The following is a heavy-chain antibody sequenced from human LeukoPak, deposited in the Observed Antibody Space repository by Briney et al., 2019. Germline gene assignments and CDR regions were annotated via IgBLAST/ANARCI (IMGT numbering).Heavy chain of an antibody. Sequence: PGGSLRLSCEASGFIFNNYGMDWVRQAPGKGLEWMTFIQYDGSNKYYSDSVKGRFTISRDNSKNTLYLQMNSLRPEDTAVYYCAKNGGSGWLDYWGQGILVTVSS. J-gene: IGHJ4*02. D-gene: IGHD6-19*01. CDR3: AKNGGSGWLDY. CDR2: IQYDGSNK. CDR1: GFIFNNYG. V-gene: IGHV3-30*02.